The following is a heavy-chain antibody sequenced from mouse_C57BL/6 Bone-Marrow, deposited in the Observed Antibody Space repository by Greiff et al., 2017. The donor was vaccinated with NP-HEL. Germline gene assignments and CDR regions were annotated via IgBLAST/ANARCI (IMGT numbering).Heavy chain of an antibody. V-gene: IGHV1-62-2*01. CDR3: ARHEEGAYYYGSIWFAY. Sequence: LEESGAELVKPGASVKLSCKASGYTFTEYTIHWVKQRSGQGLEWIGWFYPGSGSIKYNEKFKDKATLTADKSSSTVYMELSRLTSEDSAVYFCARHEEGAYYYGSIWFAYWGQGTLVTVSA. J-gene: IGHJ3*01. D-gene: IGHD1-1*01. CDR1: GYTFTEYT. CDR2: FYPGSGSI.